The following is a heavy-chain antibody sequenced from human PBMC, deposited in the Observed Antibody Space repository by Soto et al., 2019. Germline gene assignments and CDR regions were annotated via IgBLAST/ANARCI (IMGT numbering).Heavy chain of an antibody. V-gene: IGHV1-18*01. Sequence: ASVKVSCKASGYSFTSYGISWVRQVPGQGLEWMGWISTYNGNTNYPQKLQGRVTMTTDTSTTTAYMELRSLRSDDTAVYYCARNSGYDYLDYWGQGTLVTSPQ. CDR2: ISTYNGNT. CDR3: ARNSGYDYLDY. D-gene: IGHD5-12*01. CDR1: GYSFTSYG. J-gene: IGHJ4*02.